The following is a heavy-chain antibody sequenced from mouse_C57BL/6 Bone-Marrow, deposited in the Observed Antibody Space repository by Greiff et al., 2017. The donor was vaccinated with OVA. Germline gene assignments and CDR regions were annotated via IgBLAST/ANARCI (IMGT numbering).Heavy chain of an antibody. CDR2: IHPSDSDT. J-gene: IGHJ4*01. V-gene: IGHV1-74*04. D-gene: IGHD2-1*01. CDR1: GYTFTSYW. Sequence: VQLQESGAELVKPGASVKVSCKASGYTFTSYWMHWVKQRPGQGLEWIGRIHPSDSDTNSNQKFKGKATLTVAKASSTAYMQLSSLTSDDSAVDYGAIGDGTYLYYYAMDYWGQGTSVTVSS. CDR3: AIGDGTYLYYYAMDY.